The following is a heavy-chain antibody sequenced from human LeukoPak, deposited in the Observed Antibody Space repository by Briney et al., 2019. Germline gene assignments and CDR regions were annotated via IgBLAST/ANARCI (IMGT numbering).Heavy chain of an antibody. CDR3: AGPSQQLALKGENWFDP. V-gene: IGHV1-45*02. CDR1: RYTFTYRY. J-gene: IGHJ5*02. D-gene: IGHD6-13*01. CDR2: ITPFNGNT. Sequence: ASVKVSCKASRYTFTYRYLHWVRQAPGQALEWMGWITPFNGNTNYAQKFQDRVTITRDRSMSTTYMELSSLRSEDTAMYYCAGPSQQLALKGENWFDPWGQGILVTVSS.